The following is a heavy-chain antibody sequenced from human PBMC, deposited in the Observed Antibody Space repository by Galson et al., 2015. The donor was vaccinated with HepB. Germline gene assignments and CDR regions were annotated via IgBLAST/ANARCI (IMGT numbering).Heavy chain of an antibody. CDR1: GFTFSSYS. J-gene: IGHJ4*02. D-gene: IGHD3-3*01. Sequence: SLRLSCAATGFTFSSYSMNWLRQAPGKGLEWVSFISSNSHYIYYRASVKGRFTISRDNAKNSVYLQMNSLGVEDTAVYYCARYLVTIFAVFTIPPDYWGQGTLVTVSS. V-gene: IGHV3-21*01. CDR3: ARYLVTIFAVFTIPPDY. CDR2: ISSNSHYI.